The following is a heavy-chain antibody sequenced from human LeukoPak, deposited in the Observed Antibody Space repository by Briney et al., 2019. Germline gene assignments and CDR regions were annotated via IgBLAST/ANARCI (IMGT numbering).Heavy chain of an antibody. CDR2: IIPIFGTA. D-gene: IGHD3-10*01. CDR1: GGTLSSYA. V-gene: IGHV1-69*13. Sequence: GASVKVSCKASGGTLSSYAISWVRQAPGQGLEWMGGIIPIFGTANYAQKFQGRVTITADESTSTAYMELSSLRSEDTAVYYCARGLEPDYYGSGSYYPFDYWGQGTLVTVSS. J-gene: IGHJ4*02. CDR3: ARGLEPDYYGSGSYYPFDY.